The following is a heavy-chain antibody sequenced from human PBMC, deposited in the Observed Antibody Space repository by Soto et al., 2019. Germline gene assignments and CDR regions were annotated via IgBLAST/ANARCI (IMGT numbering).Heavy chain of an antibody. J-gene: IGHJ5*02. CDR2: INHSGST. Sequence: SLTCAVYGGSFSGYYWSWIRQPPGKGLEWIGEINHSGSTNYNPSLKSRVTISVDTSKNQFSLKLSSVTAADTAVYYCARYRGTHGFDPWGQGTLVTVSS. D-gene: IGHD1-1*01. CDR1: GGSFSGYY. V-gene: IGHV4-34*01. CDR3: ARYRGTHGFDP.